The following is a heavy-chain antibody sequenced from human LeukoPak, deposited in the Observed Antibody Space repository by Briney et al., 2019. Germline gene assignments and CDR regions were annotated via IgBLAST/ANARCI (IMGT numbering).Heavy chain of an antibody. CDR3: AKAGMATYFEREDY. Sequence: GGCLRLSRAASGFTFSKAWMSWVSQAPGKGLEWVAVISYDGSNKYYADSVKGRFTISRDNSKNTLYMQMNSLRAEDTAVYYCAKAGMATYFEREDYWGQGTLVTVSS. CDR2: ISYDGSNK. D-gene: IGHD5-24*01. V-gene: IGHV3-30*18. J-gene: IGHJ4*02. CDR1: GFTFSKAW.